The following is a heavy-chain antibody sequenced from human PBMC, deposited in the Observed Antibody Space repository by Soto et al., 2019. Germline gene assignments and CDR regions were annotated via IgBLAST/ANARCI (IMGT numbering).Heavy chain of an antibody. Sequence: QIQLVQSGAEVKNPGASVRLSCKASGYIFTSFHMHWVRQAPGQGLEWMGMINPSAGRTEHAENFQGIVTMTSDTSTNTVYMERTTLSSEDTAGYYCARAGINWLDPWGQGTLVIVSS. V-gene: IGHV1-46*01. CDR3: ARAGINWLDP. CDR1: GYIFTSFH. D-gene: IGHD2-21*01. J-gene: IGHJ5*02. CDR2: INPSAGRT.